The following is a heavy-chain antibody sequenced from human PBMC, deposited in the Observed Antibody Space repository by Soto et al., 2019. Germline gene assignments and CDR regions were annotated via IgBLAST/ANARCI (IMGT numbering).Heavy chain of an antibody. D-gene: IGHD1-26*01. CDR1: GFTFSDYY. J-gene: IGHJ4*02. V-gene: IGHV3-11*06. CDR2: ISSSSSYT. Sequence: GGSLRLSCAASGFTFSDYYMSWIRQAPGRGLEWVSYISSSSSYTNYADSVKGRFTISRDNAKNSLYLQMNSLRAEDTAVYYCARVGWELSHFDYWGQGTLVTVSS. CDR3: ARVGWELSHFDY.